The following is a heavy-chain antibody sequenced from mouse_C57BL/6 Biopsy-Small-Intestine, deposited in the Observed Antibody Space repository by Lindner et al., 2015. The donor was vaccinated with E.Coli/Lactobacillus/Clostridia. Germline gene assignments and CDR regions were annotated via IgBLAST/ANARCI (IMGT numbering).Heavy chain of an antibody. V-gene: IGHV1-4*01. Sequence: SVKVSCKASGYTFTSYAIIWVRQAPGQGLEWMGWISAYNGNTNYAQKLQGRVTMTTDTSTSTVYMELRSLRSDDTAVYYCARQITIFGVPSFDYWGQGTLVTVSS. J-gene: IGHJ4*01. CDR2: ISAYNGNT. CDR1: GYTFTSYA. D-gene: IGHD2-4*01. CDR3: ARQITIFGVPSFDY.